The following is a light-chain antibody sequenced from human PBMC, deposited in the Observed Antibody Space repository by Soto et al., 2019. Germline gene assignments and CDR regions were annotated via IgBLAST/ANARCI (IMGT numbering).Light chain of an antibody. CDR1: QDISNY. Sequence: DIQMTQSPSSLSASVGDRVTITCQASQDISNYLNWYQQKPGKAPKLLIYDASNLEVGVPIRFSGSGSGTDFTFTITSLQPEDIATYYCQQDDNLPFTFGPGTKVDIK. CDR3: QQDDNLPFT. CDR2: DAS. J-gene: IGKJ3*01. V-gene: IGKV1-33*01.